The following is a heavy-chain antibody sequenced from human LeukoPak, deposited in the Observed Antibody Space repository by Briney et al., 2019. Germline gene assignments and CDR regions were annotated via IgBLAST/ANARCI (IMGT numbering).Heavy chain of an antibody. D-gene: IGHD1-1*01. CDR3: ARDADWNGQSCDY. J-gene: IGHJ4*02. CDR1: GFTFNRYR. V-gene: IGHV3-74*01. CDR2: IYSDAGSI. Sequence: PGGSLRLSCAASGFTFNRYRMHWVRQAPGKGLEWVSRIYSDAGSISYADFVKGRFTISRDNAKNTLYLQMNNLRAEDTAVYYCARDADWNGQSCDYWGQGTLVTVSS.